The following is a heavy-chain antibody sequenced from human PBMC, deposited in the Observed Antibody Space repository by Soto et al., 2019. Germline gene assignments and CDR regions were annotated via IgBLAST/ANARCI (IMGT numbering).Heavy chain of an antibody. CDR2: IYYSGST. J-gene: IGHJ4*02. V-gene: IGHV4-59*01. Sequence: SETLSLTCTVSGGSISSYYWSWIRQPPGKGLEWVGYIYYSGSTNYNPSLKSRVTISVDTSKNQFSLKLSSVTAADTAVYYCARVGLGDYDLYYFDYWGQGTLVTVSS. CDR3: ARVGLGDYDLYYFDY. D-gene: IGHD4-17*01. CDR1: GGSISSYY.